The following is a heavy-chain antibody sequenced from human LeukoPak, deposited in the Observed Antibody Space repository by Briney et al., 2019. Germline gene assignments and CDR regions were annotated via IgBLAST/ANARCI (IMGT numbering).Heavy chain of an antibody. V-gene: IGHV3-49*03. Sequence: PGRSLRLSCTASGFTFGDYAMSWIRQAPGKGLEWVGFIRSKAYGETADYAASVKGRFIISRDDSKAIAYLQMNSLKTEDTAVYHCTRDRGAYNLYDYWGQGTLVTVSS. CDR3: TRDRGAYNLYDY. CDR1: GFTFGDYA. CDR2: IRSKAYGETA. J-gene: IGHJ4*02. D-gene: IGHD1-1*01.